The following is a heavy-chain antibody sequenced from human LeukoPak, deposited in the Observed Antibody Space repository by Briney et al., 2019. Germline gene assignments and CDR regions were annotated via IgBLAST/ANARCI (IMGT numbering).Heavy chain of an antibody. CDR3: ARFVRVAAGTGWFDP. V-gene: IGHV1-18*01. CDR1: GYTFTSYG. J-gene: IGHJ5*02. Sequence: ASVKVSCKASGYTFTSYGISWVRQAPGQGLEWMGWISAYNGNTNYAQKLQGRVTMTTDTSTSTAYMELRSLRSDDTAVYYCARFVRVAAGTGWFDPWGQGTLVTVSS. CDR2: ISAYNGNT. D-gene: IGHD6-13*01.